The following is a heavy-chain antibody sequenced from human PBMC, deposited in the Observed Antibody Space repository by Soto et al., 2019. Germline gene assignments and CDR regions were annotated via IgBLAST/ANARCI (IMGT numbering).Heavy chain of an antibody. CDR2: IISIFGTA. V-gene: IGHV1-69*12. CDR3: AAAREVRYYYYGMDV. Sequence: QVQLVQSGAEVKKPGSSVKVSCKASVGTFSSYAISWVRQAPGQGLEWMGGIISIFGTADYAQKFQGRVTITADESTSTAYMEMSSRRSEDTAVYYCAAAREVRYYYYGMDVGGQGTTVTVSS. D-gene: IGHD1-26*01. CDR1: VGTFSSYA. J-gene: IGHJ6*02.